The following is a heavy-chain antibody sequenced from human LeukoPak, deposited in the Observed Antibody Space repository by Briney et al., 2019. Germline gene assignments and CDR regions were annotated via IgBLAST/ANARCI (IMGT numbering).Heavy chain of an antibody. D-gene: IGHD3-9*01. V-gene: IGHV3-48*02. Sequence: GGSLRLSCATSGFSFTDYPMNWVRQAPGKGLEGISNIRTTAEGAKYAYYADSVKGRVTISRDDGKNTLYLHMNSLRDDDTAVYYCATDQRYAFDYWGQGILVTVSS. J-gene: IGHJ4*02. CDR3: ATDQRYAFDY. CDR1: GFSFTDYP. CDR2: IRTTAEGAKYA.